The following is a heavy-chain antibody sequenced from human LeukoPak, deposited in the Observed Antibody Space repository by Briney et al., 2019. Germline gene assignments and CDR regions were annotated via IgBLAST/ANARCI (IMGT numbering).Heavy chain of an antibody. D-gene: IGHD3-22*01. Sequence: PGGSLRLSCAASGFTFSSYAMSWVRQAPGKGLEWVSAISGSGGSTYYADSVKGRFTISRDNSKNTLYLQMNSLRAEDTAVYYCSKDRDSSGYYYAFDIWGQGTMVTVSS. CDR2: ISGSGGST. V-gene: IGHV3-23*01. CDR3: SKDRDSSGYYYAFDI. CDR1: GFTFSSYA. J-gene: IGHJ3*02.